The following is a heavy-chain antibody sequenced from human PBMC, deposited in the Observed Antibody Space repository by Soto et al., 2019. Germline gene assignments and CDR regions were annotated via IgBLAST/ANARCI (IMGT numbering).Heavy chain of an antibody. Sequence: GGSLRLSCAASGFTFSSYGMHWVRQAPGKGLEWVAVISYDGSNKYYADSVKGRFTISRDNSKNTLYLQMNSLRAEDTAVYYCAKDRITGTTNYYYGMDVWGQGTTVTV. D-gene: IGHD1-7*01. CDR1: GFTFSSYG. CDR3: AKDRITGTTNYYYGMDV. CDR2: ISYDGSNK. J-gene: IGHJ6*02. V-gene: IGHV3-30*18.